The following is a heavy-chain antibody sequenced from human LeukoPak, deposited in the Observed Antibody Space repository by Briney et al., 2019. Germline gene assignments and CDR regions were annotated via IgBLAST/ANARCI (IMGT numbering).Heavy chain of an antibody. V-gene: IGHV3-30-3*01. J-gene: IGHJ4*02. CDR3: ARGEFSGLDY. CDR2: ILYDGSNE. Sequence: GGSLRLSCAASGFTFSTYAMHWVRQAPGKGLVWVAVILYDGSNEHYTDSVRGRFTISRDNPKNTLWLQMNSLTADDTAVYYCARGEFSGLDYWGQGTLVTVSS. D-gene: IGHD5-12*01. CDR1: GFTFSTYA.